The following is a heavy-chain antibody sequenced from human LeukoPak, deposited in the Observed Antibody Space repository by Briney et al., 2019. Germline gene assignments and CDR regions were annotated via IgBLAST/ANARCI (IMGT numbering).Heavy chain of an antibody. V-gene: IGHV3-23*01. Sequence: GGSLRLSCAASGFTFSSYALSWVRQAPGRGLEWVSLISGSGRQTEYGDSVKGRFTISRDNSKNTLSLQINSLKAEDTAIYYCAKHLRTHVWFFDYWGQGTLVTVSS. CDR1: GFTFSSYA. D-gene: IGHD3-9*01. CDR3: AKHLRTHVWFFDY. J-gene: IGHJ4*02. CDR2: ISGSGRQT.